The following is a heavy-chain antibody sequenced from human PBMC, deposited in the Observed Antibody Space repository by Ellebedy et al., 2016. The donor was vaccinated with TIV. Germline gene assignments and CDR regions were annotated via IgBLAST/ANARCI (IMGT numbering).Heavy chain of an antibody. CDR2: TYSGGDT. CDR3: ATDPDGVYGDTSAY. Sequence: GGSLRLSCAASGFTVSRRYMNWVRQAPGKGLEWVSVTYSGGDTYYADSVKGRFTVSRDNSRNTLFLQMNSLRVEDTAVYYCATDPDGVYGDTSAYWGRGTLVTVSS. D-gene: IGHD4-17*01. J-gene: IGHJ4*02. V-gene: IGHV3-53*01. CDR1: GFTVSRRY.